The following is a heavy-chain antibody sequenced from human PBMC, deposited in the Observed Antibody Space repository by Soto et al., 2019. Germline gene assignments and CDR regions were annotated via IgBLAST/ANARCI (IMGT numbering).Heavy chain of an antibody. CDR3: ANYTAYAKYHFDA. Sequence: SETLSLTCAFCVGYLTIRGSSWSWIRQPPGKGLEWSGYIYPSGTIFYNPSLNSRVTISVDTPNNQFSLRLSSVTAEDTAVYYCANYTAYAKYHFDAWGRGTLVT. CDR2: IYPSGTI. V-gene: IGHV4-30-2*01. J-gene: IGHJ4*01. D-gene: IGHD5-12*01. CDR1: VGYLTIRGSS.